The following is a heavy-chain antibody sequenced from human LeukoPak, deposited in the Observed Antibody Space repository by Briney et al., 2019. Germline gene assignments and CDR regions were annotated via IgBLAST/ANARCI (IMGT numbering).Heavy chain of an antibody. Sequence: GGSMRLSCAASGFTFSSYWVSWVRQAPGKGVEWVGRIKSKTDGGTTDYAAPVKGRFTISRDNSKNTLYLQMNSLKTEDTAVYYCTTVDYSEIPWGQGTLVTVSS. J-gene: IGHJ5*02. CDR2: IKSKTDGGTT. V-gene: IGHV3-15*01. D-gene: IGHD4-11*01. CDR3: TTVDYSEIP. CDR1: GFTFSSYW.